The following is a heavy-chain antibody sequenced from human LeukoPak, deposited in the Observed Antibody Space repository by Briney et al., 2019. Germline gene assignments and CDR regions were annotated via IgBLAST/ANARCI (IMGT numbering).Heavy chain of an antibody. CDR1: GGSFSGYY. V-gene: IGHV4-34*01. CDR2: INHSGST. CDR3: ASSYYYDSSGYSIDY. Sequence: PSETLSLTSAVYGGSFSGYYWSWIRQTPGKGLEWIGEINHSGSTNYNPSLKSRVTISVDTSKNQFSLKLSSVTAADTAVYYCASSYYYDSSGYSIDYWGQGTLVTVSS. J-gene: IGHJ4*02. D-gene: IGHD3-22*01.